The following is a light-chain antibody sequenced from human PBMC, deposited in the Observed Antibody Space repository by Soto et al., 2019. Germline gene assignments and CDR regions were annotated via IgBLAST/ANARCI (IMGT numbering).Light chain of an antibody. Sequence: EIVMTQSPATLSVSPGARAPLSCRASQSVSSNLAWYQQQPGQAPRLLIYGASTGATGIPARFSGSGSGTEFTLTISSLQSEDFAVYYCQQYNNWPPWTFGQGTKVDIK. CDR2: GAS. J-gene: IGKJ1*01. V-gene: IGKV3-15*01. CDR3: QQYNNWPPWT. CDR1: QSVSSN.